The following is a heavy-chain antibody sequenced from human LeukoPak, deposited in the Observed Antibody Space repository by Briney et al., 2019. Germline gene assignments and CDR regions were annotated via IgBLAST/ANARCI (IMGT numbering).Heavy chain of an antibody. CDR2: VEHDGSRT. V-gene: IGHV3-74*01. CDR1: GFTFTSYW. J-gene: IGHJ4*02. CDR3: AIIAARNYYFDY. D-gene: IGHD6-13*01. Sequence: GGSLRLSCAASGFTFTSYWMHWVRQPPGKGLVWVSRVEHDGSRTAYADSVTGRFTISRDNARNMVYLQMNSLRAEDTAVYYCAIIAARNYYFDYWGQGTLVTVSS.